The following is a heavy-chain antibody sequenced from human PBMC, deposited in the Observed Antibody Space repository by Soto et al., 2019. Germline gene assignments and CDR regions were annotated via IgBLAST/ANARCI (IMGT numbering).Heavy chain of an antibody. V-gene: IGHV3-7*05. CDR2: INQDGGEK. CDR3: ARERGNGWYVGFDY. D-gene: IGHD6-19*01. J-gene: IGHJ4*02. Sequence: GGSLRLSCAASGFTFTSHWMSWVRQAPGKGLEWVANINQDGGEKYYMDSVKGRFTISRDNAKNSLYLQMNSLRAEDTAVYYCARERGNGWYVGFDYWGQGSLVTVSS. CDR1: GFTFTSHW.